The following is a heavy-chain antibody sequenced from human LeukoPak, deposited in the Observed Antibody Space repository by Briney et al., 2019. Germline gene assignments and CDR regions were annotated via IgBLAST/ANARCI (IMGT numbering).Heavy chain of an antibody. V-gene: IGHV3-74*01. Sequence: GGTLRLSCAASGFTFSSYGMSWVRQAPGKGLEWVSRISGDGINTAYADSVKGRFTISRDNAKNTVYLQMNSLRAEDTALYFCARDHSPGWFDPWGQGALVTVSS. CDR2: ISGDGINT. CDR1: GFTFSSYG. J-gene: IGHJ5*02. CDR3: ARDHSPGWFDP.